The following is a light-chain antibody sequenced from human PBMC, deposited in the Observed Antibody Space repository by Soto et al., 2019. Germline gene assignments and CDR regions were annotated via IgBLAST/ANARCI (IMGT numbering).Light chain of an antibody. Sequence: DIQMTQSPSSLSASVGDRVTITCRASQSSSSYLNWYQQKPGKAPKLLIYAASSLQSGVPSRFSGSGSGTDFTLTISTLQPEDFATYYCQQSYSTPVFGQGTKLAIK. J-gene: IGKJ2*01. CDR2: AAS. CDR3: QQSYSTPV. V-gene: IGKV1-39*01. CDR1: QSSSSY.